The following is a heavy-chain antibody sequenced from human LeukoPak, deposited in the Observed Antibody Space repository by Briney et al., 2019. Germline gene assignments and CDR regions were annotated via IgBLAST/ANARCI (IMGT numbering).Heavy chain of an antibody. D-gene: IGHD3-3*01. CDR3: ARHVYRNTIFGVVISGLNWFDP. CDR2: IYYSGST. J-gene: IGHJ5*02. V-gene: IGHV4-39*01. CDR1: GGSISSSSYY. Sequence: SETLSLTCTVSGGSISSSSYYWGWIRQPPGKGLEWIGSIYYSGSTYYNPSLKSRVTISVDTPKNQFSLKLSSVTAADTAVYYCARHVYRNTIFGVVISGLNWFDPWGQGTLVTVSS.